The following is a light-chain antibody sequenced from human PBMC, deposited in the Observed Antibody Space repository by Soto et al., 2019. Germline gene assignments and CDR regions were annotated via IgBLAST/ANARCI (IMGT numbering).Light chain of an antibody. CDR2: GPS. J-gene: IGKJ2*01. Sequence: DIQMIQSPSSVSASVGDRVTVTCRASQGIAGWLAWYQQKPGQAPQLLFYGPSSLHTGVPSRFSGSGSGTEFTLTISSLQPEDFAVYYCQQYNNWPFGRDTFGQGTKLEIK. V-gene: IGKV1D-12*01. CDR1: QGIAGW. CDR3: QQYNNWPFGRDT.